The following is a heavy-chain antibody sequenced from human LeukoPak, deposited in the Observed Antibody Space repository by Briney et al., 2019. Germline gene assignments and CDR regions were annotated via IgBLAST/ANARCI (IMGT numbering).Heavy chain of an antibody. Sequence: PSETLSLTXAVSGYSISSGYYWGWIRKPPGKGLEWIGSIYHSGSTYYNPSLKSRVTISVDTSKNQCSLKLSSVTAADTAVYYCARLEIAAANFDYWGQGTLVTVSS. V-gene: IGHV4-38-2*01. CDR2: IYHSGST. D-gene: IGHD6-13*01. CDR3: ARLEIAAANFDY. J-gene: IGHJ4*02. CDR1: GYSISSGYY.